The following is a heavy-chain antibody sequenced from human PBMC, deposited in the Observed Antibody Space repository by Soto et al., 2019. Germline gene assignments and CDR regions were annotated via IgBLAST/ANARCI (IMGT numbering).Heavy chain of an antibody. CDR2: IIRTRPST. CDR1: GFTLSTYA. D-gene: IGHD3-3*01. J-gene: IGHJ4*02. V-gene: IGHV3-23*01. Sequence: PGGSLSLSFAASGFTLSTYAMSSVRQAPGKGLDWGSAIIRTRPSTYYATSVQEVLSLFTVWSTTTLFMQMNRLGAEDTAVYFCAIRIFGVEYWGQGTQVTVSS. CDR3: AIRIFGVEY.